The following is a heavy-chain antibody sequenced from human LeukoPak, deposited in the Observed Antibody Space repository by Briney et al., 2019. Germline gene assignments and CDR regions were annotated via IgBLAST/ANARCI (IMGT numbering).Heavy chain of an antibody. CDR3: AKNLRITIVRGVPPDAFDI. J-gene: IGHJ3*02. CDR2: ISGDGGGYT. D-gene: IGHD3-10*01. Sequence: GGSLRLSCTASGFTFTDYAMSWVRQAPGEGLEWVSAISGDGGGYTYYADSVKGRFTISRVNSKNTLYLQMNSLRAEDTAVYYCAKNLRITIVRGVPPDAFDIWGQGTMVTVSS. V-gene: IGHV3-23*01. CDR1: GFTFTDYA.